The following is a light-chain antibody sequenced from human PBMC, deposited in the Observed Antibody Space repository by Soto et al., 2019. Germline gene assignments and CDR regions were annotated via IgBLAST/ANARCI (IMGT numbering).Light chain of an antibody. Sequence: EIVLTQSPGTLSLSPGERAILSCRASQSVSSDSLAWYRQKPGQAPRLLVYDASSRATGIQDRFSGSGSGTDFTLTISRLEPEDFAVYYCQHYGSAPRTFGQGTKVEIK. V-gene: IGKV3-20*01. CDR2: DAS. CDR1: QSVSSDS. J-gene: IGKJ1*01. CDR3: QHYGSAPRT.